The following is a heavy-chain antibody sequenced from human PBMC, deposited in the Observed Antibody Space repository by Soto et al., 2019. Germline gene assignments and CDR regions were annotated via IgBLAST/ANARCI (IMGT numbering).Heavy chain of an antibody. CDR3: ARDRMRYGDYVENWFDP. CDR2: ISSSGSTI. V-gene: IGHV3-11*01. CDR1: GFTFSDYY. Sequence: GGSLRLSCAASGFTFSDYYMSWIRQAPGKGLEWVSYISSSGSTIYYADSVKGRFTISRDNAKNSLYLQMNSLRAEDTAVYYCARDRMRYGDYVENWFDPWGQGTLVTVSS. J-gene: IGHJ5*02. D-gene: IGHD4-17*01.